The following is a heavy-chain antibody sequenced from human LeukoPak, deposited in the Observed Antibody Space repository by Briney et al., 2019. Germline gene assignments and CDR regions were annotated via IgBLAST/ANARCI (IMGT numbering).Heavy chain of an antibody. Sequence: SGGSLRLSCAASGFTFNNYGIHWVRQAPGKGLEWVAVISYDGSDKYYADSVRGRFTISRDNSKNTLYLQMNSLRAEDTAVYYCARGIGYCSGDSCEGYYYYYGMDVWGQGTTVTVSS. J-gene: IGHJ6*02. CDR2: ISYDGSDK. CDR3: ARGIGYCSGDSCEGYYYYYGMDV. CDR1: GFTFNNYG. V-gene: IGHV3-30*03. D-gene: IGHD2-15*01.